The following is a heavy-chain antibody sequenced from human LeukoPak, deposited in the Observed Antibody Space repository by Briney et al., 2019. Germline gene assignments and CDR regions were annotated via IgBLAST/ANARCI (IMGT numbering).Heavy chain of an antibody. V-gene: IGHV3-30*02. CDR1: GFTFSSYG. J-gene: IGHJ4*02. D-gene: IGHD2-2*01. Sequence: GGSLRLSCAASGFTFSSYGMHWDRQAPGKGLEWVAFIRYDGSNKYYADSVKGRFTISRDNSKNTLYLQMNSLRAEDTAVYYCAKDKASLGYCSSTSCYSLDYWGQGTLVTVSS. CDR3: AKDKASLGYCSSTSCYSLDY. CDR2: IRYDGSNK.